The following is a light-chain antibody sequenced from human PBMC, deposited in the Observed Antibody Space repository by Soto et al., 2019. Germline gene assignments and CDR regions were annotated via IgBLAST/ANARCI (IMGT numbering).Light chain of an antibody. CDR1: KLGDKY. Sequence: SYELTQPPSVSVSPGQTASITCSGDKLGDKYACWYQQKSGQPPVLVIYQDSKRPSGIPERCSGSNSGNTATLTISGTQAMDEAYYYCQAWDSSTGVFGTGPKLTVL. CDR3: QAWDSSTGV. V-gene: IGLV3-1*01. J-gene: IGLJ1*01. CDR2: QDS.